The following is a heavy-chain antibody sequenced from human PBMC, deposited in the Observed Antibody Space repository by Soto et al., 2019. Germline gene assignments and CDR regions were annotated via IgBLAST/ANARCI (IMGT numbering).Heavy chain of an antibody. CDR2: ISWNSGSI. J-gene: IGHJ6*02. V-gene: IGHV3-9*01. CDR3: VKDKNYGGEYYYYGMDV. Sequence: EVQLVESGGGLVQPGRSLRLSCAASGFTFDDYAMHWVRQAPGKGLEWVSGISWNSGSIGYADSVKGRFTISRDNAKNSLYLQMNSLRAEDTALYYCVKDKNYGGEYYYYGMDVWGQGTTVTVSS. D-gene: IGHD4-17*01. CDR1: GFTFDDYA.